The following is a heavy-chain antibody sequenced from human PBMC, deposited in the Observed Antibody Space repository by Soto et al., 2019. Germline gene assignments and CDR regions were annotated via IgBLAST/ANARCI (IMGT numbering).Heavy chain of an antibody. CDR1: GFRFRNYG. V-gene: IGHV3-23*01. CDR3: PIDLEWLLRHFEN. J-gene: IGHJ4*02. Sequence: EVQLLESGGALVQPGGSLRLSCVGSGFRFRNYGMSWVRQAPGKGLEWVSGISANADNAYYADSVKGRFTISRDNSNNMVYLQMTRLGAEYTAVYSCPIDLEWLLRHFENWGQGTLVTVSS. D-gene: IGHD3-22*01. CDR2: ISANADNA.